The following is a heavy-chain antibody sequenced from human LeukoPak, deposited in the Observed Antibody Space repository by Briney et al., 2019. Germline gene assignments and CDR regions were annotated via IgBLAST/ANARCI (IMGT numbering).Heavy chain of an antibody. CDR3: ARDQCDSSGYFLGNDY. D-gene: IGHD3-22*01. CDR2: VAYTGST. Sequence: SETLSLTCTVSGGSITSGEHYCSWIRQPPGKGLEWIGYVAYTGSTNYNPSLSSRVTMSVDTSKNQFSLKLSSVTAADTAVYYCARDQCDSSGYFLGNDYWGQGILVTVSS. V-gene: IGHV4-30-4*01. CDR1: GGSITSGEHY. J-gene: IGHJ4*02.